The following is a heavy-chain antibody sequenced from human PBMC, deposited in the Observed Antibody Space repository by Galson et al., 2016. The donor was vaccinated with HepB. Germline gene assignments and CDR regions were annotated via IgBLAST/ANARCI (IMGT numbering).Heavy chain of an antibody. V-gene: IGHV3-30*18. CDR3: AKDPRWLQQGFKYYFDY. D-gene: IGHD5-24*01. CDR2: ISYDGSNK. Sequence: SLRLSCAASGFTFSNYGMHWVRQAPGKGLEWVAVISYDGSNKYYGDSVKGRFTISRDNSKNTLYLQMNSLRAEDTAVYYCAKDPRWLQQGFKYYFDYWGQGTLVTVSS. CDR1: GFTFSNYG. J-gene: IGHJ4*02.